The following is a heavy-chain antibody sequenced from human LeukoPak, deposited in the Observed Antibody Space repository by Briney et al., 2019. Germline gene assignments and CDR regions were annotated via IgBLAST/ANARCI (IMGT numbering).Heavy chain of an antibody. J-gene: IGHJ4*02. CDR3: ARDPCSSTSCYLNYFDY. D-gene: IGHD2-2*01. Sequence: ASVKVSFKASGYTFTSYGISWVRQAPGQGLEWMGWISAYNGNTNYAQKLQGRVTMTTDTSTSTAYMELRSLRSDDTAVYYCARDPCSSTSCYLNYFDYWGQGTLVTVSS. CDR2: ISAYNGNT. CDR1: GYTFTSYG. V-gene: IGHV1-18*01.